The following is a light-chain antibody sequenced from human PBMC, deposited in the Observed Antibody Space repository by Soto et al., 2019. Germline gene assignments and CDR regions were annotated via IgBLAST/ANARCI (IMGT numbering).Light chain of an antibody. CDR2: EVS. CDR3: SSYAGSNNLV. Sequence: QSALTQPPSASGSPGQSVTISCTGTSSDVGGYNYVSWYQQHPGKAPKLMIYEVSKRPSGVPDRFSGSKSGNTASLTVSGXXXXXXXXXXXSSYAGSNNLVFGGGTKLTVL. J-gene: IGLJ2*01. CDR1: SSDVGGYNY. V-gene: IGLV2-8*01.